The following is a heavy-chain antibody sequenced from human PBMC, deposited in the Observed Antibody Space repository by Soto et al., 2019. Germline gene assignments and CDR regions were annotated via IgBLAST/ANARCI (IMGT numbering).Heavy chain of an antibody. J-gene: IGHJ4*02. CDR2: IYYSGST. CDR1: GGSISSGGYY. D-gene: IGHD3-22*01. Sequence: SETLSLTCTVSGGSISSGGYYWSWIRQHPGKGLEWIGYIYYSGSTYYNPSLKSRVTISVDTSKNQFSLKLSSVTAADTAVYCCARGADHYDSSGYPYFDYWGQGTLVTVSS. V-gene: IGHV4-31*03. CDR3: ARGADHYDSSGYPYFDY.